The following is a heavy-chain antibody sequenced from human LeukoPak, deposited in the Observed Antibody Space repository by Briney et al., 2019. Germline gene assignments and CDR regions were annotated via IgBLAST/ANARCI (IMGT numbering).Heavy chain of an antibody. Sequence: PSETLSLTCTVSGGSVSSSGHFWNWVRQTPGKGLEWIGYIYYGGSTNYNPSLKSRVTISVDTSKNQFSLKLSSVTAADTAVYYCAGDSYGSDYWGQGTLVTVSS. D-gene: IGHD5-18*01. CDR2: IYYGGST. V-gene: IGHV4-61*08. J-gene: IGHJ4*02. CDR1: GGSVSSSGHF. CDR3: AGDSYGSDY.